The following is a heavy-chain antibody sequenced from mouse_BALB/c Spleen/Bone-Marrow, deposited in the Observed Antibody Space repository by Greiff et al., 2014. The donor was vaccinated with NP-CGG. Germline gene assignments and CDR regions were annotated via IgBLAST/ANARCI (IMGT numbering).Heavy chain of an antibody. CDR1: GFSLTSYG. CDR3: ARYYYGFLDY. D-gene: IGHD1-2*01. J-gene: IGHJ2*01. V-gene: IGHV2-9*02. Sequence: VKVVESGPGLVAPSQSLSITCTVSGFSLTSYGVHWVRQPPGKGLEWLGVIRAGGSTNYNSTLMSRLTISKDNSKSQVFLKMNSLQTDDTAMYYCARYYYGFLDYWGQGTTLTVSS. CDR2: IRAGGST.